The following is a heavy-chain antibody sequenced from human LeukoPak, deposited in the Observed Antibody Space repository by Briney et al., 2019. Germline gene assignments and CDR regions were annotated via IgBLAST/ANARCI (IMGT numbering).Heavy chain of an antibody. D-gene: IGHD3-10*01. CDR3: ARDDHDYYGSGKNWFDP. CDR2: ISAYNGNT. CDR1: GYTFTSYG. J-gene: IGHJ5*02. V-gene: IGHV1-18*01. Sequence: GASVKVSCKASGYTFTSYGISWVRQAPGQGLERMGWISAYNGNTNYAQKLQGRVTMTTDTSTSTAYMELRSLRSDDTAVYYCARDDHDYYGSGKNWFDPWGQGTLVTVSS.